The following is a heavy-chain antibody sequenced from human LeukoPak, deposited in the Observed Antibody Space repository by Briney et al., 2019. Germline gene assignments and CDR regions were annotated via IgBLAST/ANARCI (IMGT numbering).Heavy chain of an antibody. CDR2: IYHSGST. V-gene: IGHV4-30-2*01. CDR1: GGSISSGGYS. CDR3: ARDSRSFDI. D-gene: IGHD3-3*01. J-gene: IGHJ3*02. Sequence: PSQTLSLTCAVSGGSISSGGYSWSWIRQPPGKGLEWIGYIYHSGSTYYNPSLKSRVTISVDRSKNQFSLKLSSVTAADTAVYYCARDSRSFDIWGQGTIVTVSS.